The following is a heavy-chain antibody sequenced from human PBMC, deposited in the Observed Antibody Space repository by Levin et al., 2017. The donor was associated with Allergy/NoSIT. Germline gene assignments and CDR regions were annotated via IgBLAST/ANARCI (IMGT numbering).Heavy chain of an antibody. J-gene: IGHJ6*02. D-gene: IGHD2-15*01. CDR2: ISYDGSNK. V-gene: IGHV3-30*18. Sequence: GESLKISCAASGFTFSSYGMHWVRQAPGKGLEWVAVISYDGSNKYYADSVKGRFTISRDNSKNTLYLQMNSLRAEDTAVYYCAKERGLCSGGSCPYYGMDVWGQGTTVTVSS. CDR1: GFTFSSYG. CDR3: AKERGLCSGGSCPYYGMDV.